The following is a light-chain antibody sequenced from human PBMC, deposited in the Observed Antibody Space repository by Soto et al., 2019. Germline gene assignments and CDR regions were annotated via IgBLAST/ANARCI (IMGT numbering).Light chain of an antibody. CDR3: EQYGTSPWS. Sequence: EIVVTQSPGTLSLSPGVRATLSCRASESVASSYLAWYQQKPGQAPRLHIYGASSMATGIPDRFSGRASGTDFTLTISRLEPEDFAVYYCEQYGTSPWSFDPGTNVEIK. J-gene: IGKJ1*01. CDR2: GAS. V-gene: IGKV3-20*01. CDR1: ESVASSY.